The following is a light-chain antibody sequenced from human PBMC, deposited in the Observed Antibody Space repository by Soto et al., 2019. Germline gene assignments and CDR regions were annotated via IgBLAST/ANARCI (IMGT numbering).Light chain of an antibody. J-gene: IGKJ1*01. CDR2: KVS. CDR3: MQGTHWPWT. V-gene: IGKV2-30*02. CDR1: QSLIHSDGNTY. Sequence: DVVMTQSPLSLPVTLGQPASISCRSSQSLIHSDGNTYLNWFQQRPGQSPRRLIYKVSDRDSGVPDRFSGSGSGTDSTLKISRVEAEDVGFYYCMQGTHWPWTFGQGTEVEIK.